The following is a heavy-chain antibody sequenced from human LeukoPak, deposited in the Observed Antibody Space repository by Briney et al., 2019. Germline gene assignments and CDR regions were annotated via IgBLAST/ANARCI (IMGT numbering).Heavy chain of an antibody. D-gene: IGHD3-10*01. J-gene: IGHJ4*02. CDR3: ARDRPDYYYDSGSYYNTY. Sequence: GGSLRLSCAASGITVSSNYMSWVRQAPGKGLEWVSVIYSGGSTNYADSVKGQFTISRDNAKNSLSLQMNSLRAEDTAVYYCARDRPDYYYDSGSYYNTYWGQGTLVTVSS. V-gene: IGHV3-53*01. CDR2: IYSGGST. CDR1: GITVSSNY.